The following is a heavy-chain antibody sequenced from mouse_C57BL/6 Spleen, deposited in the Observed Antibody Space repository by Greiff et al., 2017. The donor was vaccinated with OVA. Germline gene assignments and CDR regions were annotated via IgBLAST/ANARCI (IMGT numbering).Heavy chain of an antibody. D-gene: IGHD1-3*01. J-gene: IGHJ2*01. CDR3: ARQELRLYYFDY. CDR2: ISSGSSTI. Sequence: DVQLQESGGGLVKPGGSLKLSCAASGFTFSDYGMHWVRQAPEKGLEWVAYISSGSSTIYYADNAKGRFTISRDNAKNCLFLQMTSLRSEDTATYYGARQELRLYYFDYWGQGTTLTVSS. CDR1: GFTFSDYG. V-gene: IGHV5-17*01.